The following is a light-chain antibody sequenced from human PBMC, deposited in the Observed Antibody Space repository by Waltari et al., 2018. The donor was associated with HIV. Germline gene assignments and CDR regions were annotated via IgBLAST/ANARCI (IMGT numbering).Light chain of an antibody. CDR2: EVN. Sequence: QSALTQPPSASGSLGQSVTISCTGTSSDVGGYEYVSWYQQHPDKAPKLIIYEVNKRPSGVPYRCSGSKSDNTASLTVAGLQDDDEAHYYCASYGDTNRVLFGGGTRVTVL. CDR1: SSDVGGYEY. CDR3: ASYGDTNRVL. V-gene: IGLV2-8*01. J-gene: IGLJ6*01.